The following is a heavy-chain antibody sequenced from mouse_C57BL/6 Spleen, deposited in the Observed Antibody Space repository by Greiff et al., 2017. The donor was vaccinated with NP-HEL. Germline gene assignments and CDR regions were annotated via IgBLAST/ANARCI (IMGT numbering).Heavy chain of an antibody. V-gene: IGHV1-59*01. CDR2: IDPSDSYT. CDR1: GYTFTSYW. Sequence: QVQLKQPGAELVRPGTSVKLSCKASGYTFTSYWMHWVKQRPGQGLEWIGVIDPSDSYTNYNQKFKGKATLTVDTSSSTAYMQLSSLTSEDSAVYYCASGRLGRAWFAYWGQGTLVTVSA. J-gene: IGHJ3*01. D-gene: IGHD4-1*01. CDR3: ASGRLGRAWFAY.